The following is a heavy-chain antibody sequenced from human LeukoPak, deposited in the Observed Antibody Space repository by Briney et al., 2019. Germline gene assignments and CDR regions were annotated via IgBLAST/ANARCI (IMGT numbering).Heavy chain of an antibody. Sequence: GGSLRLSCAASGFTFFTYTMSWVRQTPGRRLEWVSAVSGSGDNTYYADSMKGRFTVSRDNSKNTLYLQMHSLRAEDTAVYYCAKDPYGYSYGAFDYWGQGTLVTVSS. CDR3: AKDPYGYSYGAFDY. CDR2: VSGSGDNT. J-gene: IGHJ4*02. V-gene: IGHV3-23*01. CDR1: GFTFFTYT. D-gene: IGHD5-18*01.